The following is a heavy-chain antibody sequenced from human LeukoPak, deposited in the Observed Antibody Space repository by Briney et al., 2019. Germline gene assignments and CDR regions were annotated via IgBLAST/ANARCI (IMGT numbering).Heavy chain of an antibody. D-gene: IGHD4-23*01. CDR2: ISAGGGNT. V-gene: IGHV3-23*01. CDR1: GFTFSSYA. J-gene: IGHJ4*02. Sequence: GGSLRLSCAASGFTFSSYAMSWVRQAPGKGLEWVSTISAGGGNTYYADSVKGRFTISRDNSKNSLYLQMNSLRAEDTAIYYCARDSPDYGGKGFDYWGQGTLATVSS. CDR3: ARDSPDYGGKGFDY.